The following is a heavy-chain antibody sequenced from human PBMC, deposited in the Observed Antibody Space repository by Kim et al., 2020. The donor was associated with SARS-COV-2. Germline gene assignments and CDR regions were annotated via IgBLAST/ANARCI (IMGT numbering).Heavy chain of an antibody. D-gene: IGHD3-3*01. CDR2: ISYDGSNK. V-gene: IGHV3-30*18. CDR3: AKGTITIFGVVIRGPPDFDY. Sequence: GGSLRLSCAASGFTFSSYGMHWVRQAPGKGLEWVAVISYDGSNKYYADSVKGRFTISRDNSKNTLYLQMNSLRAEDTAVYYCAKGTITIFGVVIRGPPDFDYGGQGTLVTVSS. CDR1: GFTFSSYG. J-gene: IGHJ4*02.